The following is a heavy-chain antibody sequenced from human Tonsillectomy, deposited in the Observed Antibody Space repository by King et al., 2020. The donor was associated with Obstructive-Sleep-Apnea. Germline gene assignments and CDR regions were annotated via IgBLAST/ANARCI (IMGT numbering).Heavy chain of an antibody. CDR3: ARDRNDILTGYEVKDY. CDR2: IYYSGST. V-gene: IGHV4-39*07. CDR1: GGSISSSSYY. D-gene: IGHD3-9*01. Sequence: QLQESGPGLVKPSETLSLTCTVSGGSISSSSYYCGWIRQPPGKGLSWIGSIYYSGSTYYNPALKCRVTISVDTAKNQFSLKLSSVTASDTAVYYCARDRNDILTGYEVKDYWGQGTLVTVSS. J-gene: IGHJ4*02.